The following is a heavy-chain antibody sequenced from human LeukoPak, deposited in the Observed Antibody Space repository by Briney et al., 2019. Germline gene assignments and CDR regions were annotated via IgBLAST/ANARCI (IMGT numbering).Heavy chain of an antibody. V-gene: IGHV3-9*01. CDR3: AKARGRFHTTDFHH. J-gene: IGHJ1*01. D-gene: IGHD1-1*01. CDR2: IGWNSATI. Sequence: PGRSLRLSCAGSGFTFDEYGMHWVRQAPGKGLEGVSAIGWNSATIDYADSVKGRFTISRDNAKNSLYLQMNSLRPEDTALYYCAKARGRFHTTDFHHWGQGTLVTVSS. CDR1: GFTFDEYG.